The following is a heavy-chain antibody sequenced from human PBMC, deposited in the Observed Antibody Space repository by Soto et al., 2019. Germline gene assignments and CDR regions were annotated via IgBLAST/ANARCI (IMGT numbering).Heavy chain of an antibody. V-gene: IGHV3-33*01. J-gene: IGHJ6*02. CDR3: ARDLTPGDYVNYYYGMDV. CDR1: GFTFSSYG. Sequence: GGSLRLSCAASGFTFSSYGMHWVRQAPGKGLEWVAVIWYDGSNKYYADSVKGRFTISRDNSKNTLYLQMNSLRAEDTAVYYCARDLTPGDYVNYYYGMDVWGQGTTVTVSS. D-gene: IGHD4-17*01. CDR2: IWYDGSNK.